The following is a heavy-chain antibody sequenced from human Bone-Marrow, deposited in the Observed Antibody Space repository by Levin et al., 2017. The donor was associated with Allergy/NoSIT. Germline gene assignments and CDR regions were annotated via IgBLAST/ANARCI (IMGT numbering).Heavy chain of an antibody. Sequence: GESLKISCAASGFTFSSYSMNWVRQAPGKGLEWVSSISSSSSYIYYADSVKGRFTISRDNAKNSLYLQMNSLRAEDTAVYYCARVLYRNYYYYGMDVWGQGTTVTVSS. CDR2: ISSSSSYI. V-gene: IGHV3-21*01. CDR3: ARVLYRNYYYYGMDV. D-gene: IGHD3-16*02. CDR1: GFTFSSYS. J-gene: IGHJ6*02.